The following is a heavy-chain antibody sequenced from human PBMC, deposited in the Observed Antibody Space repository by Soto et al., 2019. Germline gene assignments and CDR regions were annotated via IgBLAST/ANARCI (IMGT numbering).Heavy chain of an antibody. CDR1: GGSISSSSYY. CDR3: ARHERTTVTTINY. J-gene: IGHJ4*02. CDR2: IYYSGST. Sequence: QLQLQESGPGLVKPSETLSLTCTVSGGSISSSSYYWGWIRQPPGKGLEWIGSIYYSGSTYYNPSLKSRVTISVDTSKNQFSLKLSSVTAADTAVYYCARHERTTVTTINYWGQGTLVTVSS. D-gene: IGHD4-17*01. V-gene: IGHV4-39*01.